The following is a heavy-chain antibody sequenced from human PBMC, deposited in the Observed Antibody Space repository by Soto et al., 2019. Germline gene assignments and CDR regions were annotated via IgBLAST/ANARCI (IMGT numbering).Heavy chain of an antibody. V-gene: IGHV4-31*03. Sequence: SSETLSLTCTVSVGSISSCGYYWSWIRQHPGKGLEWIGYIYYSGSTYYNPSLKSRVTISVDTSKNQFSLKLSSVTAADTAVYYCARDPQGPSGSLFDPWGQGTLVTVSS. J-gene: IGHJ5*02. CDR3: ARDPQGPSGSLFDP. CDR2: IYYSGST. CDR1: VGSISSCGYY. D-gene: IGHD3-22*01.